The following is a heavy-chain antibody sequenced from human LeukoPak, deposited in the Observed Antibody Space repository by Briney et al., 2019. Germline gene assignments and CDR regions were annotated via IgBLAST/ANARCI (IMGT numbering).Heavy chain of an antibody. CDR3: ARDSGWYYFDY. CDR1: GFTFSSYW. Sequence: GGSLRLSCAAPGFTFSSYWMSWVRQAPGKGLEWVANIKQDGSEKYYVDSVKGRFTISRDNAKNSLYLQMNSLRAEDTAVYYCARDSGWYYFDYWGQGTLVTVSS. J-gene: IGHJ4*02. D-gene: IGHD6-19*01. V-gene: IGHV3-7*01. CDR2: IKQDGSEK.